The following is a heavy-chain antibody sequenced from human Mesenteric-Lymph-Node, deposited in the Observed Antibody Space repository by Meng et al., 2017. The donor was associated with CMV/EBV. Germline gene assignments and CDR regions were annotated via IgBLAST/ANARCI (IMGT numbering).Heavy chain of an antibody. J-gene: IGHJ4*02. CDR1: GDSISNSTDY. Sequence: LQVSAPGLVKPPETLSLSCIVSGDSISNSTDYWTWIRQPPGKGLEWIGSVHHSGTTYYNPSLKGRLTISVDTSANLFSLRLTTVTAADTATYYCARRGNYDSDYSEYWGQGTLVTVSS. CDR2: VHHSGTT. D-gene: IGHD3-22*01. CDR3: ARRGNYDSDYSEY. V-gene: IGHV4-39*01.